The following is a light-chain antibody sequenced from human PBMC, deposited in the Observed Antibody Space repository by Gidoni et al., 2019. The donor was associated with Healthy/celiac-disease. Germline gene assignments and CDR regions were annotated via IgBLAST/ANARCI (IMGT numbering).Light chain of an antibody. CDR1: QGISSY. J-gene: IGKJ2*01. CDR2: AAS. Sequence: AIRMTQSPSSFSAPPGDRVTITCRSSQGISSYLAWYQQKPGKAPKLLIDAASTLQSGVPSRFSGSGSGTDFTLTSSCLQAEDFATYYCQQYYSYPLTFGQGTKLEIK. V-gene: IGKV1-8*01. CDR3: QQYYSYPLT.